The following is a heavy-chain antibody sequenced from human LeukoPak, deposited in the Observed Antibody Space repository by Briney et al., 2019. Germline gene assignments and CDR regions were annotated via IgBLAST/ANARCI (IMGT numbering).Heavy chain of an antibody. CDR1: GFGLSSYN. D-gene: IGHD2/OR15-2a*01. J-gene: IGHJ4*02. Sequence: GGSLRLSCAASGFGLSSYNMNWVRQAPGMGLEWVSYISSNSENVFYGDSVQGRFTISRDNAKNSLYLQMNSLRAEDTAVYYCANQDSTEYSYYFDFWGQGTLVTVSS. CDR3: ANQDSTEYSYYFDF. CDR2: ISSNSENV. V-gene: IGHV3-21*01.